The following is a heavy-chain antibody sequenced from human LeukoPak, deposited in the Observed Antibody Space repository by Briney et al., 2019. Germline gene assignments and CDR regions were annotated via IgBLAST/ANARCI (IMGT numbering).Heavy chain of an antibody. J-gene: IGHJ4*02. V-gene: IGHV1-24*01. CDR2: FDPEDGET. CDR1: GYTLTELS. D-gene: IGHD6-6*01. Sequence: ASVKVSCKVSGYTLTELSMHWVRQAPGKGLEWMGGFDPEDGETIYAQKFQGRVTMTEDTSTDTAYMELISLRSEDTAVYYCARRRYSSSSGAYYFDYWGQGTLVTVSS. CDR3: ARRRYSSSSGAYYFDY.